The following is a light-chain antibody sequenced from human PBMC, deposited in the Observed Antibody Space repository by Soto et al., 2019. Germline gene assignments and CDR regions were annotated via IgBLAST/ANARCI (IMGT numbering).Light chain of an antibody. CDR3: QHYGSSFT. J-gene: IGKJ3*01. CDR1: QSVSSSY. CDR2: GAS. Sequence: EIVLTQSPGTLSLSPGERATLSCRASQSVSSSYLAWYQQKPGQAPRLLIYGASSRATGILDRFSGSGSGTDFTLTISRLEPEDFALYYCQHYGSSFTFGPGTKVDIK. V-gene: IGKV3-20*01.